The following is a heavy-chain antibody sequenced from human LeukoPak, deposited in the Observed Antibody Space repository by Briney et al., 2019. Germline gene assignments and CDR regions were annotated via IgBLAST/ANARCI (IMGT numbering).Heavy chain of an antibody. CDR2: ISYDGSNK. V-gene: IGHV3-30-3*01. CDR3: ARDGGYSYDQAYYFDY. Sequence: GGSLRLSCAASGFTFSSYAMHWVRQAPGKGLEWVAVISYDGSNKYYADSVKGRFTISRDNSKNTLYLQMNSLRAEDTAVYYCARDGGYSYDQAYYFDYWGQGILVTVSS. CDR1: GFTFSSYA. D-gene: IGHD5-18*01. J-gene: IGHJ4*02.